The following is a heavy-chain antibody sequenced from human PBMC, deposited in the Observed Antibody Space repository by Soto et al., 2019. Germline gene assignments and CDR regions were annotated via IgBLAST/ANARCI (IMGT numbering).Heavy chain of an antibody. D-gene: IGHD3-3*01. CDR2: IYYSGST. CDR1: GASVSSGSYY. CDR3: ARSKYYDFWSGYDHQWYFDH. J-gene: IGHJ4*02. Sequence: TSETLSLTCTVSGASVSSGSYYWSWIRQPPGKGLEWIGYIYYSGSTNYNPSLKSRVTISVDTSKNQFSLKLSSVTAADTAVYYCARSKYYDFWSGYDHQWYFDHWGQGTLVTVSS. V-gene: IGHV4-61*01.